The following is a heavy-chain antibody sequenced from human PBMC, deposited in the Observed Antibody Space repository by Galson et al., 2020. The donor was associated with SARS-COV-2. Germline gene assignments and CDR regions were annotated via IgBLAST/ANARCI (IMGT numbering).Heavy chain of an antibody. D-gene: IGHD2-2*01. Sequence: SVKVSCNASGGTFSSNVFSWVRQAPGQGFEWMGGIIAMSGTTNYPQKFQGRVTITADESTSTAYMELSSLRSEDTALYYCARGHRSVVVSAAMYYFDGLDGWCQGTTGTFS. CDR3: ARGHRSVVVSAAMYYFDGLDG. CDR1: GGTFSSNV. CDR2: IIAMSGTT. J-gene: IGHJ6*02. V-gene: IGHV1-69*13.